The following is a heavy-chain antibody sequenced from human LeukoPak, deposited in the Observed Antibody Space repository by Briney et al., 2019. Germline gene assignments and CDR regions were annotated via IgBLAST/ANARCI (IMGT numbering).Heavy chain of an antibody. D-gene: IGHD3-22*01. Sequence: GESLKISCKGSGYSSTSYWIGWVRYMPGKGLEWIGIIYPGDSDTRYSPSFQGQVTISADKSISTAYLQWSSLKASDTAMYYCARASYYYDSSGSGVDVWGKGTTVTVSS. CDR1: GYSSTSYW. CDR3: ARASYYYDSSGSGVDV. CDR2: IYPGDSDT. V-gene: IGHV5-51*01. J-gene: IGHJ6*04.